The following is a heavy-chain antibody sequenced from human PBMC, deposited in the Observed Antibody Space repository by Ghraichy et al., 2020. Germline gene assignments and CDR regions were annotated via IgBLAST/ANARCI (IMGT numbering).Heavy chain of an antibody. CDR2: IDWDDDK. V-gene: IGHV2-70*11. CDR3: ARILRGEGRYYYYYYYMDV. D-gene: IGHD3-10*01. J-gene: IGHJ6*03. Sequence: SGPTLVKPTQTLTLTCTFSGFSLSTSGMCVSWIRQPPGKALEWLARIDWDDDKYYSTSLKTRLTISKDTSKNQVVLTMTNMDPVDTATYYCARILRGEGRYYYYYYYMDVWGKGTTVTVSS. CDR1: GFSLSTSGMC.